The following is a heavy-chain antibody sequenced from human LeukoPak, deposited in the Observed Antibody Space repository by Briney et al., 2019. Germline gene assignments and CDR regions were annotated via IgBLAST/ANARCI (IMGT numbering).Heavy chain of an antibody. V-gene: IGHV1-18*01. D-gene: IGHD2-21*02. J-gene: IGHJ6*02. CDR1: GYTFTSYG. CDR2: ISAYNGNT. Sequence: ASVKVSCKASGYTFTSYGISWVRQAPGQGLEWMGWISAYNGNTNYAQKLQGRVTMTTDTSTSTAYMELRSLRSDDTAVYYCAGEGVSATLGVYYYYGMDVWGQGTTVTVSS. CDR3: AGEGVSATLGVYYYYGMDV.